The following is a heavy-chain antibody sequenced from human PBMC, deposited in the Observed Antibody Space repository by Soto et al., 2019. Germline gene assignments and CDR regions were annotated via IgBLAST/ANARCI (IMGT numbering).Heavy chain of an antibody. CDR3: AKSAVGAFYY. CDR1: GFTFSSYG. J-gene: IGHJ4*02. D-gene: IGHD1-26*01. V-gene: IGHV3-30*18. Sequence: VGSLRLSCAASGFTFSSYGMHWVRQAPGKGLEWVAVISYDGSNKYYADSVKGRFTISRDNSKNTLYLQMNSLRAEDTAVYYCAKSAVGAFYYWGQGTLVTVSS. CDR2: ISYDGSNK.